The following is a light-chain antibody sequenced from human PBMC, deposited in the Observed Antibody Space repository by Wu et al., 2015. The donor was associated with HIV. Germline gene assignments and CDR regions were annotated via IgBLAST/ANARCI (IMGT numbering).Light chain of an antibody. J-gene: IGKJ1*01. CDR2: DIS. CDR3: QQYGGSTWT. Sequence: EIVLTQSPGTLSLSPGERATLSCRASQSLGSSDLAWYQQKPGQAPRLLMYDISSRATGIPDRFRGSGSGTEFTLTISRLEPQDFAVYYCQQYGGSTWTFGQGTKVEI. V-gene: IGKV3-20*01. CDR1: QSLGSSD.